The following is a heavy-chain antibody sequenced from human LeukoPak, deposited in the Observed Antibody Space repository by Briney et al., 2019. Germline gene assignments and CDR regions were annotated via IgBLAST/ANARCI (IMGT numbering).Heavy chain of an antibody. V-gene: IGHV1-69*13. CDR1: EGTFSTYA. D-gene: IGHD1-14*01. CDR2: IIPIFSTA. J-gene: IGHJ6*02. Sequence: GASVKVSCKASEGTFSTYAISWVRQSPGQGLKWMGGIIPIFSTANYAQKFQGRVKITADDSTSTAYMELSSLRSEDTAVYYCARATGYYYGMDVWGQGTTVTVSS. CDR3: ARATGYYYGMDV.